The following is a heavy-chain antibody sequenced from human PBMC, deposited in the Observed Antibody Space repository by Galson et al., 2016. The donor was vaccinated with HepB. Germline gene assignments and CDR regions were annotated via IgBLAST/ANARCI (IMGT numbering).Heavy chain of an antibody. CDR3: AISYYDSSGYRY. CDR2: TYYRSKWSD. D-gene: IGHD3-22*01. V-gene: IGHV6-1*01. Sequence: CAISGDSVSSKRAAWNWIRQSPSRGLEWLGRTYYRSKWSDEYAVAMKGRITINPDTSKNQFSLHLNFVTPEDTALYYCAISYYDSSGYRYWGQGTQVTVSS. J-gene: IGHJ4*02. CDR1: GDSVSSKRAA.